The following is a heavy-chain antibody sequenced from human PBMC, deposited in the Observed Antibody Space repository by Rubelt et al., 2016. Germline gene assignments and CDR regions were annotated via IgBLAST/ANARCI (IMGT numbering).Heavy chain of an antibody. CDR2: IYPGDTDT. D-gene: IGHD3-3*01. CDR1: GCSFTSYW. J-gene: IGHJ3*02. V-gene: IGHV5-51*01. Sequence: VQLVQSGAEVKKPGESQKISCKGSGCSFTSYWIGGVRQMPGKGLEWMGIIYPGDTDTRYSPSFQGQVTLSADKSSSTAYLQLSSLKVSDTAMYYCARHGQVQSGDAFDIWGQGTMVTVSS. CDR3: ARHGQVQSGDAFDI.